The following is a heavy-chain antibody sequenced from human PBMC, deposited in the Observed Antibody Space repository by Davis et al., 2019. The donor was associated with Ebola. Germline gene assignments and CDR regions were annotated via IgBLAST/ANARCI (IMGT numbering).Heavy chain of an antibody. V-gene: IGHV3-7*01. D-gene: IGHD3/OR15-3a*01. CDR1: GFTFGTYW. CDR2: IEPDGSEK. Sequence: GESLKISCAASGFTFGTYWMSWVRQAPGKGLEWVANIEPDGSEKNYVDSVKGRFAISRDNAKNSLYLQINSLRVEDTAIYYCARWVYWTPDFWGRGTLVTVSS. J-gene: IGHJ4*02. CDR3: ARWVYWTPDF.